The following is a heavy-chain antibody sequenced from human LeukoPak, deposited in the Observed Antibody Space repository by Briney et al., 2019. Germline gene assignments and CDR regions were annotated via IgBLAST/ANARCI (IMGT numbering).Heavy chain of an antibody. V-gene: IGHV3-21*01. J-gene: IGHJ3*01. D-gene: IGHD2-15*01. CDR2: ISGSSGSM. Sequence: GGSLRLSRAASGFTFSGYTMNWVRQAPGKGLEWVSSISGSSGSMYYADSVKGRLTISRDNAKNSLYLQMNSLRAEDTAVFYCARGGGYCSGAKCYSYDAFDFWGQGTMVTVAS. CDR3: ARGGGYCSGAKCYSYDAFDF. CDR1: GFTFSGYT.